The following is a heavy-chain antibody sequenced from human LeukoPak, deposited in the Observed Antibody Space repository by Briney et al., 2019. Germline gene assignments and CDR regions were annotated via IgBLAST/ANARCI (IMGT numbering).Heavy chain of an antibody. CDR2: ISYDGSNK. CDR1: GFTFSSYA. Sequence: PGGSLRLSCAASGFTFSSYAMHWVRQAPGKGLEWVAVISYDGSNKYYADSVKGRFAISRDNSKNTLYLQMNSLRAEDTAVYYCAREYRLLPDYWGQGTLVTVSS. D-gene: IGHD2/OR15-2a*01. CDR3: AREYRLLPDY. J-gene: IGHJ4*02. V-gene: IGHV3-30*09.